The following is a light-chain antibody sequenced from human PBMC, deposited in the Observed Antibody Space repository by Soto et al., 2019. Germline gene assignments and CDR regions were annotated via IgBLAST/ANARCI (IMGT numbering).Light chain of an antibody. CDR1: SSDVGIYNY. CDR2: EVT. J-gene: IGLJ2*01. Sequence: QSALTQPPSASGSPGQSVTISCTGSSSDVGIYNYVSWYQQLPGKAPKLMVYEVTKRPSGVPDRFSGSKSGNTASLTVSGLQAEDEADYYCSSYAGSNKLVFGGGTKLTVL. V-gene: IGLV2-8*01. CDR3: SSYAGSNKLV.